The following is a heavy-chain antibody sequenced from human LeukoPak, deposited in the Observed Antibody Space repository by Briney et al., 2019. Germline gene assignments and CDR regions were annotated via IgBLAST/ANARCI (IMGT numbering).Heavy chain of an antibody. V-gene: IGHV3-30*03. CDR3: ARDLSPVVRASPMGY. CDR1: GFTLSNSG. J-gene: IGHJ4*02. D-gene: IGHD3-10*01. CDR2: ITYDGYYK. Sequence: PGGSLRLSCAASGFTLSNSGMHWVRQAPGKGLEWVALITYDGYYKYYSDSVKGRFTISSDTSKNTLYLQMNSLRAEDTAVYYCARDLSPVVRASPMGYWGQGTLVTVSS.